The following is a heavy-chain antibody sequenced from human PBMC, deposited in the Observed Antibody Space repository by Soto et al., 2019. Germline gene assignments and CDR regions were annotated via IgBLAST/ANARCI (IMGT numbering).Heavy chain of an antibody. D-gene: IGHD6-13*01. CDR1: GYTLTELS. Sequence: ASVKVSFKVSGYTLTELSMHWVRQAPGKGLEWMGGFDPEDGETIYAQKFQGRVTMTEDTSTDTAYMELSSLRSEDTAVYYCATGIAAAGNDAFDSWGQGTMVTVSS. CDR2: FDPEDGET. J-gene: IGHJ3*02. V-gene: IGHV1-24*01. CDR3: ATGIAAAGNDAFDS.